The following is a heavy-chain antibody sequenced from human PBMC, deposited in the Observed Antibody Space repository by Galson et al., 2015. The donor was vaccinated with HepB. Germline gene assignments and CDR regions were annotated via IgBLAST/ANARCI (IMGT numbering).Heavy chain of an antibody. J-gene: IGHJ5*02. V-gene: IGHV3-48*01. CDR3: AREQGSSWSDWFDP. Sequence: SLRLSCAASGFTFSSYAMHWVRQAPGKGLEWVSYISSSSSTIYYADSVKGRFTISRDNAKNSLYLQMNSLRAEDTAVYYCAREQGSSWSDWFDPWGQGTLVTVSS. CDR2: ISSSSSTI. CDR1: GFTFSSYA. D-gene: IGHD6-6*01.